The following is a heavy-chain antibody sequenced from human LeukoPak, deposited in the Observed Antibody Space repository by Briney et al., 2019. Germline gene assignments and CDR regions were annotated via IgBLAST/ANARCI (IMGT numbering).Heavy chain of an antibody. CDR2: TSGDEDST. J-gene: IGHJ4*02. D-gene: IGHD6-19*01. Sequence: GGSLRLSCAASGLTFKNFAMSWVRQAPGKGLEWLAVTSGDEDSTHYADPVRGHFVISTDNSKNTSFLHMNSLRAEDTAVYYCTIDLMTGFSSGWHFAYWGQGALVTVSS. CDR1: GLTFKNFA. V-gene: IGHV3-23*01. CDR3: TIDLMTGFSSGWHFAY.